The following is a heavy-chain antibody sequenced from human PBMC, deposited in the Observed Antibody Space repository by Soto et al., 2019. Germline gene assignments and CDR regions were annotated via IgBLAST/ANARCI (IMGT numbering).Heavy chain of an antibody. V-gene: IGHV3-48*03. Sequence: GGSLRLSCAASGFTFSSYEMNWVRQAPGKGLEWVSYISSSGSTIYYADSVKGRFTNSRDNAKNSLYLQMNSLRAEDTAVYYCARTYYYDSSGYPDAFDIWGQGTMVTVSS. CDR3: ARTYYYDSSGYPDAFDI. CDR1: GFTFSSYE. J-gene: IGHJ3*02. CDR2: ISSSGSTI. D-gene: IGHD3-22*01.